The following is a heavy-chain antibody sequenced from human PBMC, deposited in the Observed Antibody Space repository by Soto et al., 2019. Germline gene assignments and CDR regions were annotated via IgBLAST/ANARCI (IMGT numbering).Heavy chain of an antibody. CDR3: ARGVDTTMAPADY. CDR2: IKQDGSEK. D-gene: IGHD5-18*01. V-gene: IGHV3-7*04. CDR1: GFTFSSYW. J-gene: IGHJ4*02. Sequence: EVQLVESGGGLVQPGGSLRLSCAASGFTFSSYWMSWVRQAPGKGLEWVANIKQDGSEKYYVDSVKGRFTISRDNAKNSLYLQMNRLRAEDTAVYYCARGVDTTMAPADYWGQGTLVTVSS.